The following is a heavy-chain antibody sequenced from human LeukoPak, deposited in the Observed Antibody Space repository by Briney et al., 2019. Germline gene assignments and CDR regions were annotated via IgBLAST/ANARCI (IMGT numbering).Heavy chain of an antibody. CDR2: IGTSSTTI. V-gene: IGHV3-48*01. J-gene: IGHJ6*03. CDR3: ARFAAGGSYYYYMDV. CDR1: GFTFSSYT. Sequence: GGSLRLSCAASGFTFSSYTMNWVRQPPGKGLEWVSNIGTSSTTIYYADSVKGRFTISRDNAKNSPYLQMNSLRADDTAVYYCARFAAGGSYYYYMDVWGKGTTVTVSS. D-gene: IGHD6-25*01.